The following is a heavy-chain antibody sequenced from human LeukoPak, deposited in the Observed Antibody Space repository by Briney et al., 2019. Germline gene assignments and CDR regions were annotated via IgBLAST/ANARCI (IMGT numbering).Heavy chain of an antibody. CDR2: INPNSGDT. CDR1: GYTFTGYH. V-gene: IGHV1-2*06. J-gene: IGHJ3*02. D-gene: IGHD6-13*01. CDR3: ARVPFSSSWPNDAFDI. Sequence: ASVKVSCKASGYTFTGYHMHWVRQAPGQGLEWMGRINPNSGDTNYAQKFQGRVTMTRDTSISTAYMELSRLRSDDTAVYYCARVPFSSSWPNDAFDIWGQGTMVTVSS.